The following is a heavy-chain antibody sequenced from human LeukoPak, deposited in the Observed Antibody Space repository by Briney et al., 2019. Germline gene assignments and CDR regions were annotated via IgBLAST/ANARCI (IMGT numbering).Heavy chain of an antibody. CDR1: GGSISSYY. CDR2: IYYSGST. CDR3: ARHGLEPYYFDY. J-gene: IGHJ4*02. V-gene: IGHV4-59*01. D-gene: IGHD1-1*01. Sequence: SETLSLTCTVSGGSISSYYWSWIRQPPGKGLEWIGYIYYSGSTNYNPSLKSRVTISVDTSKNQFSLKLSSVTAADTAVYYCARHGLEPYYFDYWGQGTLVTVSS.